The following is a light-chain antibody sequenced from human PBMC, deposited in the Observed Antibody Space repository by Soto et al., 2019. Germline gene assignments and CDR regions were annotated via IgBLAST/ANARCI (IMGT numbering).Light chain of an antibody. Sequence: EIVLTQSPATLSLSPGERATLSCRASQSVSSYLAWYQQKPGQAPRLLIYDASNRATGIPARFSGSGSGTDFTLTISSLEPEDFAVHYCQQRSNWRGFTFGPGTKVDIK. CDR1: QSVSSY. V-gene: IGKV3-11*01. J-gene: IGKJ3*01. CDR2: DAS. CDR3: QQRSNWRGFT.